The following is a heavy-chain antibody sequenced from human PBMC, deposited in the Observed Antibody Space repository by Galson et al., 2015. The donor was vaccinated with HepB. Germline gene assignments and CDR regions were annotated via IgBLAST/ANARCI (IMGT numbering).Heavy chain of an antibody. CDR3: ARVRVDTITFFDY. V-gene: IGHV3-7*01. Sequence: SLRLSCAASGFTFSSYRMSWVRQAPGKGLEWVANIKQDGSEKYYVDSVKGRFTISRDNAKNSLYLQMNSLRAEDTAVYYCARVRVDTITFFDYWGQGTLVTVSS. J-gene: IGHJ4*02. D-gene: IGHD5-12*01. CDR1: GFTFSSYR. CDR2: IKQDGSEK.